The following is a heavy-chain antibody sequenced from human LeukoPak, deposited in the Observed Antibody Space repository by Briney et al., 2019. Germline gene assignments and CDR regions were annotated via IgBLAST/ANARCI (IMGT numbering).Heavy chain of an antibody. Sequence: SETLSLTCTVSGGSISSYYWSWIRQPAGKGMEWIGRIYTSGSTNYNPSLKSRVTMSVDTSKNQFSLKLSSVTAADTAVYYCARDASSSWLLHYYGLDVWGQGTTVTVSS. D-gene: IGHD6-13*01. CDR2: IYTSGST. V-gene: IGHV4-4*07. CDR3: ARDASSSWLLHYYGLDV. CDR1: GGSISSYY. J-gene: IGHJ6*02.